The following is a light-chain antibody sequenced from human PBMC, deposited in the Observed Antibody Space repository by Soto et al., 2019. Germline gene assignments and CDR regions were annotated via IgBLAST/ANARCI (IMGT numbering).Light chain of an antibody. CDR1: ALPKQY. J-gene: IGLJ1*01. CDR2: KDT. V-gene: IGLV3-25*02. Sequence: SYELTQPPSVSVSPGQTARITCYGDALPKQYAYWYQQKAGQAPVVVIYKDTERPSGIPERFSGSSSGTTVTLTISGVQAEDEDDYYCQSADSSGTFVFGTGTKVTVL. CDR3: QSADSSGTFV.